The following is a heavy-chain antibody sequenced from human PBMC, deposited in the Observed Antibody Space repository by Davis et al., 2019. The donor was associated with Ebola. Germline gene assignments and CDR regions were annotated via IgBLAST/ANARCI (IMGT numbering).Heavy chain of an antibody. V-gene: IGHV1-3*01. Sequence: ASVKVSCKASGYTFTSYAMHWVRQAPGQRLEWMGWINAGKGNTKYSQKCQGRVTITRDTSASTAYMELSSLRSEDTAVYYCAREATFSLDYWGQGTLVSVSS. D-gene: IGHD3-16*01. CDR3: AREATFSLDY. CDR2: INAGKGNT. CDR1: GYTFTSYA. J-gene: IGHJ4*02.